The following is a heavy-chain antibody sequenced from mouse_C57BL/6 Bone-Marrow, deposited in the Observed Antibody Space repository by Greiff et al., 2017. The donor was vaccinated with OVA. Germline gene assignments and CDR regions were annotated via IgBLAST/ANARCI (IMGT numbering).Heavy chain of an antibody. D-gene: IGHD1-1*01. CDR1: GYTFTDYE. Sequence: LVESGAELVRPGASVTLSCKASGYTFTDYEMHWVKQTPVHGLEWIGAIDPETGGTAYNQKFKGKAILTADKSSSTAYMELRSLTSEDSAVYYCTRGYYGPYWYFDVWGTGTTVTVSS. CDR3: TRGYYGPYWYFDV. J-gene: IGHJ1*03. V-gene: IGHV1-15*01. CDR2: IDPETGGT.